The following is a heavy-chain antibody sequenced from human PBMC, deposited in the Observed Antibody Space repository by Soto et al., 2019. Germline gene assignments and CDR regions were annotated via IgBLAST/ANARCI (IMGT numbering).Heavy chain of an antibody. J-gene: IGHJ5*02. CDR1: GGSISGYY. Sequence: SETLSLTCTVSGGSISGYYWSWIRQPPGKGLEWIGYIYYSGTTNYNPSLKSRVTISVDTSKNQLSLSLSSVTAADTAVYYCARGRGYSYGLDPWGQGTLVTVSS. V-gene: IGHV4-59*08. CDR3: ARGRGYSYGLDP. D-gene: IGHD5-18*01. CDR2: IYYSGTT.